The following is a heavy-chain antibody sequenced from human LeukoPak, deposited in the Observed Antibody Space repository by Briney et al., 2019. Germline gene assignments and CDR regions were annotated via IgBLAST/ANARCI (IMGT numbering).Heavy chain of an antibody. CDR3: ARAIAARPYSGAFDI. Sequence: SETLSLTCTVSGGSISSYYWSWIRQPPGKGLEWIGYIYYSGSTNYNPSLKSRVTISVDTSKNQFSLKLSSVTAADTAVYYCARAIAARPYSGAFDIWGQGTMVTVSS. V-gene: IGHV4-59*01. CDR1: GGSISSYY. CDR2: IYYSGST. J-gene: IGHJ3*02. D-gene: IGHD6-6*01.